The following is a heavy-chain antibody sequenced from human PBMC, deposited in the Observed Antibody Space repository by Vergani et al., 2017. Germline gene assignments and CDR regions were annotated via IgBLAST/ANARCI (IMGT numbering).Heavy chain of an antibody. Sequence: EVELVESGGGLVQPGGSLRLSCAASGFTFNEYWMHWARQVPGKGLVWVSGMNGDGDTISYADSMKGRFTISRDNAHNTLFPQINGLRAQDTAVYYCARARKFRVGVVWENWLNPWGRGTLVTV. CDR1: GFTFNEYW. D-gene: IGHD3-3*01. CDR2: MNGDGDTI. V-gene: IGHV3-74*01. J-gene: IGHJ5*02. CDR3: ARARKFRVGVVWENWLNP.